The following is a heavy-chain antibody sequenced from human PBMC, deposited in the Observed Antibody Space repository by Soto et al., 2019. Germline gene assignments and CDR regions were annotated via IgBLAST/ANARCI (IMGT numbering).Heavy chain of an antibody. CDR1: GFTFSSYG. D-gene: IGHD3-22*01. Sequence: GGSLRLSCAASGFTFSSYGMHWVRQAPGKGLEWVAVIWYDGSNKYYADSVKGRFTISRDNSKNTLYLQMNSLRAEDTAVYYCAMEYYDSSGSLDYWGQGTLVTVSS. CDR2: IWYDGSNK. J-gene: IGHJ4*02. V-gene: IGHV3-30*02. CDR3: AMEYYDSSGSLDY.